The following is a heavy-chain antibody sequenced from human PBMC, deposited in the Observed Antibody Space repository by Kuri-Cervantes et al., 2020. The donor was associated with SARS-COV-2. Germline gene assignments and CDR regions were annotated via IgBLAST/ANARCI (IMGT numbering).Heavy chain of an antibody. CDR2: MNPNSCNT. CDR1: GYTFTSYG. Sequence: SVNVPRQASGYTFTSYGINWVRQATGQRLEWMGWMNPNSCNTGYAQKFQGRVTITRNTSISPAYMELSSLRSEDTAVYYGARGRRYSSSWYDFDYWGQGTLVTVSS. CDR3: ARGRRYSSSWYDFDY. J-gene: IGHJ4*02. D-gene: IGHD6-13*01. V-gene: IGHV1-8*03.